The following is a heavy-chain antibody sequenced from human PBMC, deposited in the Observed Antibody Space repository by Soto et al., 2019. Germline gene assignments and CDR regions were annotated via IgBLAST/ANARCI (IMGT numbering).Heavy chain of an antibody. J-gene: IGHJ5*02. V-gene: IGHV4-38-2*01. Sequence: SETLSLTCAVSGYSISSGYYWGWIRQTPGKGLEWIASIYHSGSTYYNPSLKSRVTISVDTSKNQFSLKLTSVTAADTAVYYCARGAATGTPGLFDPWGQGIMATVSS. CDR3: ARGAATGTPGLFDP. CDR1: GYSISSGYY. D-gene: IGHD4-17*01. CDR2: IYHSGST.